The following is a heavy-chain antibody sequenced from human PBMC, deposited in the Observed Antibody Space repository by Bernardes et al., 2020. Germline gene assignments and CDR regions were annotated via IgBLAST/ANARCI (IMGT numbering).Heavy chain of an antibody. D-gene: IGHD1-26*01. V-gene: IGHV3-21*01. CDR1: GFTFSSYS. J-gene: IGHJ5*02. CDR2: ISRSSSYI. CDR3: ARKGGPGWFDP. Sequence: GGSLRLSCAASGFTFSSYSMNWVRQAPGKGLEWVSSISRSSSYIYYADSVKGRFTISRDNAKNSLYLQMNSLRAEDTAVYYCARKGGPGWFDPWGQGTLVTVSS.